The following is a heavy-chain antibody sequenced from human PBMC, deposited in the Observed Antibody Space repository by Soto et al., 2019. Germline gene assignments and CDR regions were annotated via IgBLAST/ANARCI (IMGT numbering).Heavy chain of an antibody. V-gene: IGHV3-23*01. Sequence: GGSLRLSCAASGFTFSSYAMSWVRQAPGKGLEWVSGISGSGDLTYYADSVKGRFTISRDNPKNTLNLEMSSLRAEDTAVYYCAKDRRVVEPDNWFDSWGQRKMVTVSS. CDR3: AKDRRVVEPDNWFDS. D-gene: IGHD2-15*01. CDR1: GFTFSSYA. CDR2: ISGSGDLT. J-gene: IGHJ5*01.